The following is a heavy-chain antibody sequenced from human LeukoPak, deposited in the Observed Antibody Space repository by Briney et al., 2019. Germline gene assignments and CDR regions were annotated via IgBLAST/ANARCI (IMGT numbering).Heavy chain of an antibody. J-gene: IGHJ5*02. CDR2: ISSSSYI. V-gene: IGHV3-21*01. Sequence: PGGSLRLSCAASGFTFSSYSMNWVRQAPWKGLEWVSSISSSSYIYYADSVKGRFTISRDNAKNSLYLQMNSLRVEDTAVYYCARRRQSDQYSNTAYNWFDPWGQGTLVTVSS. CDR1: GFTFSSYS. D-gene: IGHD4-11*01. CDR3: ARRRQSDQYSNTAYNWFDP.